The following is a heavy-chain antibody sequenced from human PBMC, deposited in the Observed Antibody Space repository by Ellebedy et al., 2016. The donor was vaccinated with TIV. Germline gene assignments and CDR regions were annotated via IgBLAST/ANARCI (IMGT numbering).Heavy chain of an antibody. CDR3: AKALLWFGELFSYFDY. CDR1: GFTFNNYA. V-gene: IGHV3-23*01. CDR2: VSGSGDST. D-gene: IGHD3-10*01. Sequence: GGSLRLSXAASGFTFNNYAMSWVRQAPGKGLEWVSSVSGSGDSTDCADSVKGRFTISRDNSKNTLYLQMNSLRAEDTAVYYCAKALLWFGELFSYFDYWGQGTLVTVSS. J-gene: IGHJ4*02.